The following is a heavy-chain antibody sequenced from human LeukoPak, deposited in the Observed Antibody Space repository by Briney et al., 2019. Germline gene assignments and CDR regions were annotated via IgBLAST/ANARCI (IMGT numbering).Heavy chain of an antibody. J-gene: IGHJ5*02. CDR2: ISYDGSNK. V-gene: IGHV3-30-3*01. Sequence: PGGSLRLSCDASGFTFSSYAMHWVRQAPGKGLEWVAIISYDGSNKYYADSVKGRFTITRDNSKNTLYLQMNSLRAEDTAVYYCAREGIQLWFGGVGDWFDPWGQGTLVTVSS. CDR1: GFTFSSYA. D-gene: IGHD5-18*01. CDR3: AREGIQLWFGGVGDWFDP.